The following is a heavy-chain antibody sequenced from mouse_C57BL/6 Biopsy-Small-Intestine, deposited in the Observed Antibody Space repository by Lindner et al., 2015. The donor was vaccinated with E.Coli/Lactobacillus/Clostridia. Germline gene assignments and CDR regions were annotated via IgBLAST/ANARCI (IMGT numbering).Heavy chain of an antibody. V-gene: IGHV14-4*01. CDR2: IDPENGDT. J-gene: IGHJ1*03. Sequence: LQESGAELVRPGASVKLSCTASGFNIKDDYMHWVKQRPEQGLEWIGWIDPENGDTEYASKFQGKATMTSDTSSNTAYLQLSSLTSEDTAVYYCARHYSNHWYFDVWGTGTTVTVSS. CDR1: GFNIKDDY. CDR3: ARHYSNHWYFDV. D-gene: IGHD2-5*01.